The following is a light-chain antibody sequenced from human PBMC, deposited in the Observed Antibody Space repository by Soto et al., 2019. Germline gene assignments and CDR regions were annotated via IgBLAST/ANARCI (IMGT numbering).Light chain of an antibody. J-gene: IGKJ2*02. CDR1: QSISTY. CDR3: QQSYSTPRT. V-gene: IGKV1-39*01. CDR2: AAS. Sequence: DLQMTQSPSSLSASVGDRVTITCRASQSISTYLNWYQQKVGKAPKLLIYAASSLQRGVPSRFSGSGSGTDFTLPISRLQPEDFATYYCQQSYSTPRTFGQGTKLEIK.